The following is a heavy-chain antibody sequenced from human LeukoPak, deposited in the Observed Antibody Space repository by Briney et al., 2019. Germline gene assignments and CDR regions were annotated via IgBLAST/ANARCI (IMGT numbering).Heavy chain of an antibody. J-gene: IGHJ4*02. CDR1: GFTLSSYA. CDR2: ISYDGSNK. D-gene: IGHD4-11*01. V-gene: IGHV3-30*18. CDR3: AKQLSSAKYSNDDY. Sequence: PGGSLRLSCAASGFTLSSYAMSWVRQAPGKGLEWVALISYDGSNKYYADSVKGRFTISRDNSKNTLYLQMNSLRAEDTAVYYCAKQLSSAKYSNDDYWGQGTLVTVSS.